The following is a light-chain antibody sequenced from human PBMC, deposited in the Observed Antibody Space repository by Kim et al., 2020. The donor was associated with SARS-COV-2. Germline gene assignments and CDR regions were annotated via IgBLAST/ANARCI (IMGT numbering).Light chain of an antibody. J-gene: IGLJ3*02. CDR1: SSDVGGYNY. CDR3: SSYTSSSTLV. Sequence: LSITISCTGTSSDVGGYNYVSWYQQHPGKAPKLMIYDVSKRPSGVSNRFSGSKSGNTASLTISGLQAEDEADYYCSSYTSSSTLVFGGGTKVTVL. CDR2: DVS. V-gene: IGLV2-14*04.